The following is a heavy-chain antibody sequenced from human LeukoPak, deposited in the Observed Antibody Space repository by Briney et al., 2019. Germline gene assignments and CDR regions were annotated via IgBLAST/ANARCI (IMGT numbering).Heavy chain of an antibody. CDR2: INHSGYT. CDR3: TRMTTGRDY. D-gene: IGHD4-17*01. Sequence: SETLSLTCAGSGVSFKNYYWSWVRQTPWKGLEWIGEINHSGYTNDSPSLKSRVTLSIDTSRKQFSLNLRSVTVADSGIYYCTRMTTGRDYWGQGTLVTVSS. CDR1: GVSFKNYY. V-gene: IGHV4-34*01. J-gene: IGHJ4*02.